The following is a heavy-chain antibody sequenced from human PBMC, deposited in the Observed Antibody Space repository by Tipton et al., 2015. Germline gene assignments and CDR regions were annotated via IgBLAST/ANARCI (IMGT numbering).Heavy chain of an antibody. D-gene: IGHD5-24*01. CDR2: IFYTGLT. CDR3: ARDGYNSNYFDS. J-gene: IGHJ4*02. Sequence: LRLSCTVSGGAITSDGFFWSWIRQHPGKGLEWIGYIFYTGLTYYNPSLKSRATLSMDTSKNQFSLKLSSVTAADTAVYFCARDGYNSNYFDSWGQGTLVAVSS. CDR1: GGAITSDGFF. V-gene: IGHV4-31*03.